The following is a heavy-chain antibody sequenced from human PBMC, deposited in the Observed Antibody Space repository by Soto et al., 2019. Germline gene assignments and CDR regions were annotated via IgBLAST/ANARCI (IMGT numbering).Heavy chain of an antibody. V-gene: IGHV3-11*06. CDR2: ISSSSTYT. Sequence: GGSLRLSCAASGFTFSDSYMSWIRQAPGKGLEWVSYISSSSTYTNYAGSVKGRFTISRDNAKNSLYLQMNGLRAEDTAVYYCATWSLDSNGKWSGLQDWGQGTLVTVSS. CDR3: ATWSLDSNGKWSGLQD. D-gene: IGHD1-1*01. J-gene: IGHJ1*01. CDR1: GFTFSDSY.